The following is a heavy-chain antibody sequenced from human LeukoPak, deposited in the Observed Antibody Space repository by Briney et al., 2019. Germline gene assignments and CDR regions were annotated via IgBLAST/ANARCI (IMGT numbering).Heavy chain of an antibody. CDR2: INHSGST. Sequence: PSETLSLTCAVYGGSFSGYYWSWIRQPPGKGLEWIGEINHSGSTNYNPSLKSRVTISVDTSKNQFSLKLSSVTAADTAVYYCARSSGWYGSPFDYWGQGTLVTVSS. CDR3: ARSSGWYGSPFDY. V-gene: IGHV4-34*01. J-gene: IGHJ4*02. D-gene: IGHD6-19*01. CDR1: GGSFSGYY.